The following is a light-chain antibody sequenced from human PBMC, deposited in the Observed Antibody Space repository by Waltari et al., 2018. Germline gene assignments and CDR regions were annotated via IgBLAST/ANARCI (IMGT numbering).Light chain of an antibody. J-gene: IGKJ1*01. V-gene: IGKV3-20*01. CDR1: QSVSSNY. CDR2: GAS. Sequence: EIVLTQSPGTLPWSPGERATLPCRASQSVSSNYLAWYQQKSGQAPRLLIDGASSRAAGIPDRFSGSGSGTDFSLTISRLESEDFAVYYCQQYSGSPLTFGQGTKVEIK. CDR3: QQYSGSPLT.